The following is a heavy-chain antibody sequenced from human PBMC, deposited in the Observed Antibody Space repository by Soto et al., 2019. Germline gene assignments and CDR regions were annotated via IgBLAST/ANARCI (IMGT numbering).Heavy chain of an antibody. Sequence: PGGSLRLSCATSGFTFRSYGMHWVRQAPGKGLERLAVISNDGTKKFFADSVKGRLTLSRDNARNTLYLQINSLRAEDTAVYFCGKDTLDCSGGDCPLFYYYGMDVWGQGTTVTVSS. J-gene: IGHJ6*02. D-gene: IGHD2-15*01. CDR1: GFTFRSYG. CDR2: ISNDGTKK. V-gene: IGHV3-30*18. CDR3: GKDTLDCSGGDCPLFYYYGMDV.